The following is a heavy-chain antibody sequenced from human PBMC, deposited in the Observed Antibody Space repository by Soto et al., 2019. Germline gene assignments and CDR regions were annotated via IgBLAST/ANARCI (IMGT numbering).Heavy chain of an antibody. V-gene: IGHV3-30-3*01. CDR3: ARDPLGYYDSSGYYLDY. J-gene: IGHJ4*02. D-gene: IGHD3-22*01. Sequence: QVQLVESGGGVVQPGRSLRLSCAASGFTFSSYAMHWVRQAPGKGLEWVAVISYDGSNKYYADSVKGRFTISRDNSKNTLYLQMNSLRAEDTAVYYCARDPLGYYDSSGYYLDYWGQGTLVTVSS. CDR2: ISYDGSNK. CDR1: GFTFSSYA.